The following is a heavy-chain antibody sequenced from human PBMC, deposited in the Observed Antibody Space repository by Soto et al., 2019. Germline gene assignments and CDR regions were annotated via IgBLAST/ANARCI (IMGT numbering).Heavy chain of an antibody. J-gene: IGHJ6*02. D-gene: IGHD6-19*01. CDR3: ARRERAVAGYYYYGMDV. CDR2: IDPSDSYT. CDR1: GYSFTSYW. V-gene: IGHV5-10-1*01. Sequence: GESLKISCKGSGYSFTSYWISCVLQMAVKGLEWMGRIDPSDSYTNYSPSFQGHVTISADKSISTAYLQWSSLKASDTAMYYCARRERAVAGYYYYGMDVWGQGTTVTVSS.